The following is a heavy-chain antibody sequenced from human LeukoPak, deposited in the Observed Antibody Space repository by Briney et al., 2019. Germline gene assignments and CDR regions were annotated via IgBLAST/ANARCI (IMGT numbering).Heavy chain of an antibody. V-gene: IGHV4-39*01. CDR1: GGSISSSSYF. CDR2: IYYSGST. D-gene: IGHD3-3*01. J-gene: IGHJ6*02. Sequence: PSETLSLTCTVSGGSISSSSYFWGWIRQPPGKGLEWIGNIYYSGSTYCNPSLKSRVTLSVDTSKNQFSLKLSSVTATDTAVYYCARIFNIGQTSYYYGVDVWGQGTTVTVSS. CDR3: ARIFNIGQTSYYYGVDV.